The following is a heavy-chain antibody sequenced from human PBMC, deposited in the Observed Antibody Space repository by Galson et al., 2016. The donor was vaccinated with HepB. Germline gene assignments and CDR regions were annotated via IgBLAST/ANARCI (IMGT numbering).Heavy chain of an antibody. Sequence: SLRLSCAASGFSFSNYGMHWVRQAPGKGPEWVAVVSSGGTTQYYADYVKGRFTISRDNSKSTLYLQMDSLRIDATAVYYCAREGGTSGTYRYSFDYWGQGTLVTVSS. V-gene: IGHV3-30*03. CDR3: AREGGTSGTYRYSFDY. CDR2: VSSGGTTQ. J-gene: IGHJ4*02. D-gene: IGHD1-26*01. CDR1: GFSFSNYG.